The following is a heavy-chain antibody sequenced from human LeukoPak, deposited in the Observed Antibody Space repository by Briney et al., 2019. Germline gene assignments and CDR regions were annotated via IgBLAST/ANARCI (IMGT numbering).Heavy chain of an antibody. CDR3: ARGGAVERYCSSTSCYWVDAFDI. CDR1: GYSFTSYW. J-gene: IGHJ3*02. Sequence: HGESLQISCKGSGYSFTSYWISWVRQLPGKGLEWMGRIDPSDSYTNYSPSFQGHVTISADKSISTAYLQWSSLKASDTAMYYCARGGAVERYCSSTSCYWVDAFDIWGQGTMVTVSS. V-gene: IGHV5-10-1*01. D-gene: IGHD2-2*01. CDR2: IDPSDSYT.